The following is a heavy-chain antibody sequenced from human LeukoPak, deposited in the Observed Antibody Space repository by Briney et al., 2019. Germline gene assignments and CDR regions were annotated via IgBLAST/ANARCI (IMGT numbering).Heavy chain of an antibody. CDR3: ATVAYCSGGSCSPDLYNWFDP. V-gene: IGHV1-24*01. Sequence: GASVKVSCKVSGYTLTELSMHWVRPAPGKGLEWMGGFDPVDGETIYAQKFQGRVTMTEDTSTDTAYMELSSLRSEDTAVYYCATVAYCSGGSCSPDLYNWFDPWGQGTLVTVSS. D-gene: IGHD2-15*01. CDR2: FDPVDGET. CDR1: GYTLTELS. J-gene: IGHJ5*02.